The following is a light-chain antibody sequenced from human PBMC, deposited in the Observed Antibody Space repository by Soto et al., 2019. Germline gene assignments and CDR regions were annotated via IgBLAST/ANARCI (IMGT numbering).Light chain of an antibody. CDR2: RVC. Sequence: DVVLTQSPLSLPVNFGQPASISCRSSKSLVYSDGNTHLSWFHQRPGQSPRRLIYRVCSRDCGVPDRFSGSGSGTDFTLEISRVEAEDVGIYFCTQGTHWPRTFGQGTKVEVK. J-gene: IGKJ1*01. V-gene: IGKV2-30*01. CDR1: KSLVYSDGNTH. CDR3: TQGTHWPRT.